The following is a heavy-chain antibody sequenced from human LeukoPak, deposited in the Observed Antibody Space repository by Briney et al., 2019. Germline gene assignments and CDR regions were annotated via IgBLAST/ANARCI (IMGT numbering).Heavy chain of an antibody. J-gene: IGHJ4*02. D-gene: IGHD6-6*01. Sequence: GSSVKVSCKASGGTFSSSAISWVRHGPGQGLEWVGGTIVITGTTNNAQRFQGKVTITDDKSTNTAYMELSSLRFDDSAVYSCAGDLGSIAALWGQGTLVTVSS. CDR3: AGDLGSIAAL. CDR2: TIVITGTT. CDR1: GGTFSSSA. V-gene: IGHV1-69*06.